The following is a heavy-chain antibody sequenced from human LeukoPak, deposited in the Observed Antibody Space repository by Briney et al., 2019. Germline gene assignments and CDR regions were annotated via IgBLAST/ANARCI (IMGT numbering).Heavy chain of an antibody. CDR3: ARVRWFGELY. CDR1: GFTVSSDY. Sequence: GGSLRLSCAAPGFTVSSDYMSWVRQAPGKGLEWVSIIYSGGDTYYADSVKGRFTISRDNSKNTLYLQMNSLRAEDTAVYYCARVRWFGELYWGQGTLVTVSS. J-gene: IGHJ4*02. D-gene: IGHD3-10*01. CDR2: IYSGGDT. V-gene: IGHV3-66*02.